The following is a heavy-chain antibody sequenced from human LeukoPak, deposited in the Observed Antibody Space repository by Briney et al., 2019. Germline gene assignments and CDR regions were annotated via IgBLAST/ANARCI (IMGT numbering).Heavy chain of an antibody. CDR1: GFTFSSYA. D-gene: IGHD3-10*01. V-gene: IGHV3-23*01. CDR3: AKTNRLTMVRGAVDY. J-gene: IGHJ4*02. CDR2: ISGSGGST. Sequence: GGSLRLSCAASGFTFSSYAMSWVRQAPGKGLEWVSAISGSGGSTYYADSVKGRFTISRDNSKNTLYLQMNSLRAEDTAVYYCAKTNRLTMVRGAVDYWGQGTLVTVSS.